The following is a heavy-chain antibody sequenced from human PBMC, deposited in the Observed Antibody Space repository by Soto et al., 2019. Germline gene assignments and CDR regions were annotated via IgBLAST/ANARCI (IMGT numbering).Heavy chain of an antibody. J-gene: IGHJ6*02. CDR1: GGTFSSYA. Sequence: VASVKVSCKASGGTFSSYAISWVRQAPGQGLEWMGGIIPIFGTANYAQKFQGRVTITADESTSTAYMELSSLRSEDTAVYYCASGSITGTTRARDYYYGMDVCGQGTTVTVSS. CDR2: IIPIFGTA. V-gene: IGHV1-69*13. D-gene: IGHD1-20*01. CDR3: ASGSITGTTRARDYYYGMDV.